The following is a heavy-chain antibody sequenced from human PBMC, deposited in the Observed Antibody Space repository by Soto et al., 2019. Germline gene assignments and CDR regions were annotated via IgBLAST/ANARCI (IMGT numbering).Heavy chain of an antibody. V-gene: IGHV4-31*11. Sequence: QLQESGPGLGAPSQTLSLRCAVSGDSIGSGAFYWTWVRQVPWKGLEWIGFVSVSGNAFYNPSLQSRVAISIETSENQRSLRLLSVTAADAAVYFCARALGGVSSSGMDVWGQGTTVTVSS. J-gene: IGHJ6*02. CDR2: VSVSGNA. CDR3: ARALGGVSSSGMDV. D-gene: IGHD3-3*01. CDR1: GDSIGSGAFY.